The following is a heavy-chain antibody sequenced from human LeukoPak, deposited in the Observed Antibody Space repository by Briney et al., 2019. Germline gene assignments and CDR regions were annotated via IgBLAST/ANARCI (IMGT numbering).Heavy chain of an antibody. CDR1: GFTFDDYA. CDR3: TKESPSSSSWDLAGVFDY. J-gene: IGHJ4*02. CDR2: ISWDSGSV. D-gene: IGHD6-13*01. V-gene: IGHV3-9*01. Sequence: GRSLRLSCAASGFTFDDYAMHWVRQAPGKGLEWVSGISWDSGSVAYADSVKGRFTISRDNAKNSLYLQLNSLRAEDTAFYYCTKESPSSSSWDLAGVFDYWGQGTLVTVSS.